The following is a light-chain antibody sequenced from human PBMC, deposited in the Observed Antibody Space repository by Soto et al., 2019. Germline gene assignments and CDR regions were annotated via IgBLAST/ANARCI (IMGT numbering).Light chain of an antibody. CDR1: ISNIGSNP. V-gene: IGLV1-47*01. Sequence: QAVLTQPPSASGTPGQRVTISCSGTISNIGSNPVYWHQQLPGTAPKLLIFRNNQQPSGVPAQFSDSTSGTSASLPISGVRSADEDDGYCAAWDDSMSVYVFGTGTKVTVL. J-gene: IGLJ1*01. CDR2: RNN. CDR3: AAWDDSMSVYV.